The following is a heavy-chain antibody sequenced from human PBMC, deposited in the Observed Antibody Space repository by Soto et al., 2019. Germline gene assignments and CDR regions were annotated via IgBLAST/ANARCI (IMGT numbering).Heavy chain of an antibody. V-gene: IGHV3-30*18. CDR2: ISNDGSNK. J-gene: IGHJ6*02. D-gene: IGHD6-6*01. Sequence: QVQMVESGGGVVQPGRSLRLSCAASGFSFSTYGMHWVRQAPGKGLEWMAVISNDGSNKYYADSVKGRLTISRDNSKDTLFLQMNSLRGEDTAVYYCAKVVRADSTSSNFYYYSGMDVWGQGTTVTVSS. CDR1: GFSFSTYG. CDR3: AKVVRADSTSSNFYYYSGMDV.